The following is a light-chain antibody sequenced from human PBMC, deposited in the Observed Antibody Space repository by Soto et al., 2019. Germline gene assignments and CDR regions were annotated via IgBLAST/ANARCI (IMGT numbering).Light chain of an antibody. CDR3: SSFSSSTTLYV. CDR2: EVS. CDR1: SRDVGGYKY. Sequence: QSALTQPASVSGSPGQSITISCTGTSRDVGGYKYVSWYQHHADKAPKLMIYEVSNRPSGVSNRFSGSKSGNTASLTIYGLQAEDEADYYCSSFSSSTTLYVFGTGTKLTVL. V-gene: IGLV2-14*01. J-gene: IGLJ1*01.